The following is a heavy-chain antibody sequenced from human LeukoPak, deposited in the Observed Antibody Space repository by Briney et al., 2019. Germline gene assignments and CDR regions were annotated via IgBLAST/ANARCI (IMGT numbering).Heavy chain of an antibody. CDR3: ARAKTLEPSPSNAFDF. CDR1: GYTFTSYG. Sequence: ASVKVSCKASGYTFTSYGYNWVRQAPGQGLEWMGWISAYNGNTMYAQKFQGRVTMTTVTSTSTAYMELRSLTSDDTAVYYCARAKTLEPSPSNAFDFWGQGTMVTVSS. J-gene: IGHJ3*01. D-gene: IGHD1-1*01. V-gene: IGHV1-18*01. CDR2: ISAYNGNT.